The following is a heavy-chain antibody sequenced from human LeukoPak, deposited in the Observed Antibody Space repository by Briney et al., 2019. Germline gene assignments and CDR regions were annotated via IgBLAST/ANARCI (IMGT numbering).Heavy chain of an antibody. D-gene: IGHD5-18*01. Sequence: GGSLRLSCAASGFTFSSYGMHWVRQAPGKGLEWVAVISYDGSNKYYADSVKGRFTISRDNSKNTLYLQMNSLRAEDTAVYYCARVAIQLWFRPNAFDIWGQGTMVTVSS. V-gene: IGHV3-30*03. CDR3: ARVAIQLWFRPNAFDI. J-gene: IGHJ3*02. CDR1: GFTFSSYG. CDR2: ISYDGSNK.